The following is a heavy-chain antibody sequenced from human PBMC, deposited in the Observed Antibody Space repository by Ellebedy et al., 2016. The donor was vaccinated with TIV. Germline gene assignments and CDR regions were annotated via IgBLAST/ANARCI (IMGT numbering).Heavy chain of an antibody. Sequence: MPGGSLRLSCTVSGGSISSSPYYWGWIRQPPGKGLEWIGNIFYSGRTYYNPSLKSRVTVSVNTSKNQFSLKVSSVTAADTAVYYCASDHTNWDGMDVWGQGTTVTVSS. CDR1: GGSISSSPYY. CDR3: ASDHTNWDGMDV. CDR2: IFYSGRT. J-gene: IGHJ6*02. V-gene: IGHV4-39*07. D-gene: IGHD2-8*01.